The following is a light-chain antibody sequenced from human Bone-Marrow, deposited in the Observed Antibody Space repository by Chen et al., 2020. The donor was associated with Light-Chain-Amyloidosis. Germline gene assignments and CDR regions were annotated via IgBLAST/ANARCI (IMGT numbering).Light chain of an antibody. CDR1: NIGATS. V-gene: IGLV3-21*02. CDR3: QVWDRSSDRPV. CDR2: DDS. J-gene: IGLJ3*02. Sequence: SYVLTQPSSVSAAPGQTATIACGGNNIGATSVHWYQQTAGQAPLLVVYDDSDRPSGIPERLSGSNSGNTATLTISRVEAGDEADYYCQVWDRSSDRPVFGGGTKLTVI.